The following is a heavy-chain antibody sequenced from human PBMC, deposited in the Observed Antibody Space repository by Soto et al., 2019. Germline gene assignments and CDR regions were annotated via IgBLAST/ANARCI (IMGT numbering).Heavy chain of an antibody. Sequence: SGGSLRLSCAASGFTFSSYSMNWVRQAPGKGLEWVSSISSSSSYIYYADSVKGRFTISRDNAKNSLYLQMNSLRAEDTAVYYCARDLRSNWNSPGWFDPWGQGTLVTVSS. D-gene: IGHD1-7*01. CDR3: ARDLRSNWNSPGWFDP. CDR1: GFTFSSYS. V-gene: IGHV3-21*01. J-gene: IGHJ5*02. CDR2: ISSSSSYI.